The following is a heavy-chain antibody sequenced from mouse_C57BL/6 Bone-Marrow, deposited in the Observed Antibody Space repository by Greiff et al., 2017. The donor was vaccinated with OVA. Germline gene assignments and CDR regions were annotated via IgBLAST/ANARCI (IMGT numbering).Heavy chain of an antibody. CDR1: GYAFSSSW. V-gene: IGHV1-82*01. CDR3: AGHEYGYYASYFDY. Sequence: QVQLQQSGPELVKPGASVKISCKASGYAFSSSWMNWVKQRPGKGLEWIGRIYPGDGDTNYNGKFKGKATLTADKSSSTAYMQLSSLTSEDSSVYCCAGHEYGYYASYFDYWGQGTTLTVSS. CDR2: IYPGDGDT. J-gene: IGHJ2*01. D-gene: IGHD2-10*02.